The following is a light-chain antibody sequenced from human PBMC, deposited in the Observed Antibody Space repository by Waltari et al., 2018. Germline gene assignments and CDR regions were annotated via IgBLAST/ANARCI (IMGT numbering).Light chain of an antibody. Sequence: DIQMTHPPSSLSASVGDRVAITCRASQSVDNYLNWYRQRPGKAPELLIYAASSLQGGVPSRFTGSGYGTDFTLTSSSLQSEDFATYYCQQSYSMPRTFGQGTKLEI. CDR3: QQSYSMPRT. V-gene: IGKV1-39*01. J-gene: IGKJ2*01. CDR2: AAS. CDR1: QSVDNY.